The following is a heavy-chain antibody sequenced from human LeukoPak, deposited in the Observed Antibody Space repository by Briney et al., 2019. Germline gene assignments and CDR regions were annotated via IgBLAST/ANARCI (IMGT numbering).Heavy chain of an antibody. V-gene: IGHV3-66*02. D-gene: IGHD1-26*01. CDR3: ARVRSGGYYFDY. J-gene: IGHJ4*02. CDR1: GFTVSSNY. Sequence: SGGSLRLSCAASGFTVSSNYMTWVRQAPGKGLEWVSLIYSDGSTYYADSVKGRFTTSRDNSKNTLCLQMNSLRAEDTAVYYCARVRSGGYYFDYWGQGTLVTVSS. CDR2: IYSDGST.